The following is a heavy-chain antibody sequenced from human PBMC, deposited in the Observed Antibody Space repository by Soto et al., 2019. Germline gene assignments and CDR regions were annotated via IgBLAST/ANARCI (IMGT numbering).Heavy chain of an antibody. J-gene: IGHJ4*02. V-gene: IGHV4-34*01. CDR3: ARGSMPYYFEY. Sequence: SETLSLTCAVYCGSFSGYYWSCIRQPPWKGLEWIGEINHSGSTNYNPSLKSRVTISVDTPKNQFSLKLSSVTAADTAVYYCARGSMPYYFEYWGQGTMVTVSS. D-gene: IGHD2-2*01. CDR1: CGSFSGYY. CDR2: INHSGST.